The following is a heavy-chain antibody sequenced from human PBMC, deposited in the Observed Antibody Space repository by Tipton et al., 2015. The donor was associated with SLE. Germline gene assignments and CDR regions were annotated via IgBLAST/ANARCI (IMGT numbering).Heavy chain of an antibody. V-gene: IGHV4-59*11. J-gene: IGHJ3*02. CDR3: ARDTVTPWGAFDI. CDR1: GVSISSHY. CDR2: IHYSGST. Sequence: LSLTCTVSGVSISSHYWSLIRQPPGKGLEWIGCIHYSGSTNYNPSLKSRVTISVDTSKNQFSLKLSSVTAADTAVYYCARDTVTPWGAFDIWGQGTMATIPS. D-gene: IGHD4-17*01.